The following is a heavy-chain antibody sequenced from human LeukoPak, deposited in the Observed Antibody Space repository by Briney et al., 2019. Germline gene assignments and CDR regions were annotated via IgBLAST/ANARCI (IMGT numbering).Heavy chain of an antibody. CDR1: GYSISSGYH. CDR2: IYHSGST. Sequence: SSETLSLTCTVSGYSISSGYHWGWIRQPPGKGLEWIGSIYHSGSTYYNPSLKSRVTISVDTSKNQFSLELRSVTAADTAVYYCARVVQSTDSSGFYLPEYFQHWGQGTLVTVSS. D-gene: IGHD3-22*01. V-gene: IGHV4-38-2*02. CDR3: ARVVQSTDSSGFYLPEYFQH. J-gene: IGHJ1*01.